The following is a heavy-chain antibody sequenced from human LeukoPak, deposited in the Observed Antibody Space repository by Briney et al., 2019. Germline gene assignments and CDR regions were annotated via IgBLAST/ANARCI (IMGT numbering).Heavy chain of an antibody. CDR1: GYTFTSYG. Sequence: VASVKVSCKASGYTFTSYGISWVRQAPGQGLEWMGWISAYNGNTNYAQKFQGRVTITRNTSISTAYMELSSLRSEDTAVYYCARQRLRGNWFDPWGQGTLVTVSS. D-gene: IGHD6-25*01. V-gene: IGHV1-18*01. CDR3: ARQRLRGNWFDP. J-gene: IGHJ5*02. CDR2: ISAYNGNT.